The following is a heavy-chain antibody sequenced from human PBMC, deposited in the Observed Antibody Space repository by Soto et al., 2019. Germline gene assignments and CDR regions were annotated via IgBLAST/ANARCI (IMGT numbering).Heavy chain of an antibody. CDR3: ARIKYSGYVYRDALDI. CDR1: GGTFSSYA. J-gene: IGHJ3*02. D-gene: IGHD5-12*01. Sequence: GASVKVSCKASGGTFSSYAISWVRQAPGRGLEWMGGIIPIFGTANHAQKFQGRVTITADKSTKTAYMELSSLRSEDTAVYYCARIKYSGYVYRDALDIWGQGTMVTVSS. V-gene: IGHV1-69*06. CDR2: IIPIFGTA.